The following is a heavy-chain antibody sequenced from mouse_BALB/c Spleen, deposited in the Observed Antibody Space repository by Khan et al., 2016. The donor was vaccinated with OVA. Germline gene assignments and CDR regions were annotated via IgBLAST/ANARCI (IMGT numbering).Heavy chain of an antibody. V-gene: IGHV5-6-4*01. Sequence: EVELVESGGGLVKPGGSLKLSCAASGFSFSSYTLSWVRQTPEKRLEWVATVNSGATYTFYPDSVKGRFTIYRDNAKNTLYLQMSSLKSEDTAMYYCTRDGNYAHWYFDVWGAGTTVTVSS. D-gene: IGHD2-1*01. CDR2: VNSGATYT. CDR1: GFSFSSYT. CDR3: TRDGNYAHWYFDV. J-gene: IGHJ1*01.